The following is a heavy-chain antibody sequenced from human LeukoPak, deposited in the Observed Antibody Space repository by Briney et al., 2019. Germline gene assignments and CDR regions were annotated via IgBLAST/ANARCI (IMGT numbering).Heavy chain of an antibody. Sequence: SETLSLTCAVSGGSLSGYFWSWIRQPPGKGLEWIGCIYYSGRTNYNTSPKSRVTLSVDTSKNQCSLKLSSVSAADTAVYYCGRMRGGILYPGAVLTEYNWFDPWGQGTLVSVSS. D-gene: IGHD2-8*01. CDR1: GGSLSGYF. J-gene: IGHJ5*02. CDR3: GRMRGGILYPGAVLTEYNWFDP. V-gene: IGHV4-59*08. CDR2: IYYSGRT.